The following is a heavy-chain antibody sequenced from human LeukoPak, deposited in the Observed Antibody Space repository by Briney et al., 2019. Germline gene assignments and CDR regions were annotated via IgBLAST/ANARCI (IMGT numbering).Heavy chain of an antibody. Sequence: GGSLRLSCAASGFTFSGYGMHWVRQAPGKGLEWVAFIRYDGSNKYYADSVKGRFTISRDNSKNTLYLQMNSLRAEDTAVYYCGSIVVVPAARVADAFDIWGQGTMVTVSS. D-gene: IGHD2-2*01. J-gene: IGHJ3*02. CDR3: GSIVVVPAARVADAFDI. CDR1: GFTFSGYG. V-gene: IGHV3-30*02. CDR2: IRYDGSNK.